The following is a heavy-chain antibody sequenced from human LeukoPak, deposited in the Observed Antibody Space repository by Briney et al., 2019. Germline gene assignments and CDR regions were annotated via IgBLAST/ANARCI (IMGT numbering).Heavy chain of an antibody. D-gene: IGHD6-13*01. CDR1: GFSFSSYA. CDR2: ISDSGGRT. CDR3: AKDAGAASPLGLFDY. V-gene: IGHV3-23*01. Sequence: QPGGSLRLSCAASGFSFSSYAMGWVRQAPGKGLGWVSVISDSGGRTNYVDSVKGRFTISRDNSKNTLHLQLNSLRAEDTAIYYCAKDAGAASPLGLFDYWGQGTLVTVSS. J-gene: IGHJ4*01.